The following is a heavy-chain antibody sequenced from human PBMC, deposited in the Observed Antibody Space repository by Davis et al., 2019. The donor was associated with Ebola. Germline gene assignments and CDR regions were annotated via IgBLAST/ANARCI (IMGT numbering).Heavy chain of an antibody. CDR3: AREGYCSSNSCPPYADY. CDR1: GFTFDSYA. J-gene: IGHJ4*02. V-gene: IGHV3-23*01. Sequence: PGGSLRLSCAASGFTFDSYAMSWVRQAPGKGLEWVSAISDRGGRAYHAVSVKGRFSISRDNSNNTLYLQMNSLRAEDMAVYYCAREGYCSSNSCPPYADYWGQGTLVTVSS. D-gene: IGHD2-2*01. CDR2: ISDRGGRA.